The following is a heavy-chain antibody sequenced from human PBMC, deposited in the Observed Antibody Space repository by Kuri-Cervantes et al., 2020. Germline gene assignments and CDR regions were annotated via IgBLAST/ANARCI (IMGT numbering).Heavy chain of an antibody. D-gene: IGHD2-2*01. J-gene: IGHJ5*02. CDR2: IYRSGST. CDR3: ARGISTIVVVPAASRGVWFDP. Sequence: SETLSLTCAVSGGSISSSNWWSWVRQPPGKGLEWIGEIYRSGSTKYNPSLKSRVTISVDKSKNQFSLKLSSVTAADTAVYYCARGISTIVVVPAASRGVWFDPWGQGTLVTVSS. V-gene: IGHV4-4*02. CDR1: GGSISSSNW.